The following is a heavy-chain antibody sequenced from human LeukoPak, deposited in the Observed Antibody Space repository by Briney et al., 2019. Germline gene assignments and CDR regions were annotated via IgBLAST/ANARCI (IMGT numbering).Heavy chain of an antibody. CDR1: GFTVSSNY. CDR3: ARDLNYYYGMGV. J-gene: IGHJ6*02. CDR2: IYSGGST. Sequence: GGSLRLSCAASGFTVSSNYMSWVRQAPGKGLEWVSVIYSGGSTYYADSVKGRFTISGDNSKNTLYLQMNSLRAEDTAVYYCARDLNYYYGMGVWGQGTTVTVSS. V-gene: IGHV3-53*01.